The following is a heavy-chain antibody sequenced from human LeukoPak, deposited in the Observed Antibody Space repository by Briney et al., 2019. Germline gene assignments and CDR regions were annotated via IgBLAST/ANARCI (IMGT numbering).Heavy chain of an antibody. CDR3: GKDGGHSNVYFDY. V-gene: IGHV3-30*18. CDR2: ISYDGSNK. J-gene: IGHJ4*02. D-gene: IGHD5-18*01. CDR1: RFTFSSYG. Sequence: GGSLRLSCAASRFTFSSYGMHWVRQAPGNGLEWVALISYDGSNKYYTDSVKGRFTISRDNSKNTLYLQMDSLRAEDTAVYYCGKDGGHSNVYFDYWGQGTLVTVSS.